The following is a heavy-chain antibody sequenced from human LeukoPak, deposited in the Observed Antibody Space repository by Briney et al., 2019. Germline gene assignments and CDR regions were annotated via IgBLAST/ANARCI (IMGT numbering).Heavy chain of an antibody. Sequence: ASVKVSCKVSGYTLTELSMHWVRQAPGKGLEWMGGFDPEDGETIYAQKFQGRVTMTEDTSTDTAYMELSSLRSEDTAVYYCARLGSKFGDYIGSYYFDYWGQGTLVTVSS. CDR1: GYTLTELS. V-gene: IGHV1-24*01. CDR3: ARLGSKFGDYIGSYYFDY. J-gene: IGHJ4*02. D-gene: IGHD4-17*01. CDR2: FDPEDGET.